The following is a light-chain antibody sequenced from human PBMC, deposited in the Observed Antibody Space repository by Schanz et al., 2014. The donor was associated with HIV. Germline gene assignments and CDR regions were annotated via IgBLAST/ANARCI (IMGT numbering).Light chain of an antibody. CDR1: SSDVGSYNY. CDR2: DVT. J-gene: IGLJ3*02. Sequence: QSALTQPASVSGSPGQSITISCTGTSSDVGSYNYVSWYQQRPGKAPKLMIYDVTKRPSGVPDRFSGSKSGNTASLTISGLQAEDEADYYCCSYAGSYTFVVFGGGTKLIVL. CDR3: CSYAGSYTFVV. V-gene: IGLV2-11*01.